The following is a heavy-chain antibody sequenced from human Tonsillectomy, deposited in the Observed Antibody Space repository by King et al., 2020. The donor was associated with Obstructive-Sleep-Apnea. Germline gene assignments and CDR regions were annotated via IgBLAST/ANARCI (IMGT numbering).Heavy chain of an antibody. CDR3: ARIIVPGTASLLS. Sequence: VQLVESGGGLVQPGGSLRLSCTASGFIFNNYWMHWVRQAPGKGLVWVSRINGDGSSTDYAEFVKGRFTISIDNAKNTLYLEMNTLGVEDTAVYYCARIIVPGTASLLSWGQGTLVTVSS. J-gene: IGHJ5*02. D-gene: IGHD6-19*01. CDR1: GFIFNNYW. V-gene: IGHV3-74*01. CDR2: INGDGSST.